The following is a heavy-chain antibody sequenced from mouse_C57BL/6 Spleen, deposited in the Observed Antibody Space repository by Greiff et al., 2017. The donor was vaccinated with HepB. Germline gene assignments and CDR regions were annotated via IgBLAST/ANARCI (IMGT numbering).Heavy chain of an antibody. CDR2: IDPSDSYT. CDR1: GYTFTSYW. D-gene: IGHD2-1*01. J-gene: IGHJ4*01. V-gene: IGHV1-69*01. CDR3: ARSTGGYAMDY. Sequence: VQLQQPGAELVMPGASVKLSCKASGYTFTSYWMHWVKQRPGQGLEWIGEIDPSDSYTNYNQKFKGKSTLTVDKSSSTAYMQLSSLTYEDSAFYYCARSTGGYAMDYWGQGTSVTVSS.